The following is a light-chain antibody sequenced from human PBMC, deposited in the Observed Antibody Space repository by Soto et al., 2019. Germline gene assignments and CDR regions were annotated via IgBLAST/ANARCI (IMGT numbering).Light chain of an antibody. CDR1: QSISSY. V-gene: IGKV1-39*01. J-gene: IGKJ1*01. CDR2: AAS. Sequence: DIQMTQSPSSLPESVGDRATFPSGPSQSISSYLNWYQQKPGKAPKLLIYAASSLQSGVPSRFSGSGSGTDFTLTISSLQPEDFATYYCQQSYSTPPTFGQGTKVDIK. CDR3: QQSYSTPPT.